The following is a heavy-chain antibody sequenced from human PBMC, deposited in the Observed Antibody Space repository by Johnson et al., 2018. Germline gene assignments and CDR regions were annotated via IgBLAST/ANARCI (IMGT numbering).Heavy chain of an antibody. Sequence: QVQLVESGAEVKKXGSSVEVSCRASGGTFGNYSIIWLRQAPGQGLEWLGRIIPVLEIANYARSLQGRVTITADKATSTASMALSSLGSEDTARYYCARGPCNDGRCYPTLFQDWGQGTLVTVSS. CDR1: GGTFGNYS. CDR2: IIPVLEIA. J-gene: IGHJ1*01. D-gene: IGHD2-15*01. CDR3: ARGPCNDGRCYPTLFQD. V-gene: IGHV1-69*09.